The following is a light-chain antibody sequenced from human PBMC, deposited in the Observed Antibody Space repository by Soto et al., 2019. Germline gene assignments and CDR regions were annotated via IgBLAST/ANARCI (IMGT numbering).Light chain of an antibody. CDR1: QDITIY. CDR2: AAS. Sequence: DIQMTQSPSSLSASLGDMVTISCRASQDITIYLAWFHQRPGKAPRSLIYAASRLQSWVPSKFSGSGSGTEFSLTITSLQPEDFGTYYGQQYSSYPITFGQGTRLDIK. V-gene: IGKV1-16*02. J-gene: IGKJ5*01. CDR3: QQYSSYPIT.